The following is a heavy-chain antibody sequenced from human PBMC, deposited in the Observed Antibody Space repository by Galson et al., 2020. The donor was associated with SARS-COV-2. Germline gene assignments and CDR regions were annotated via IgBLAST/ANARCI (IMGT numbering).Heavy chain of an antibody. CDR1: GDSISTGGFY. CDR2: LFHNGNS. CDR3: ARAWAVDMRYFGI. Sequence: SETLSLTCTVSGDSISTGGFYWSWLRQHPGKGLEWIGYLFHNGNSYSNPSLKSRVSISIDTSKNHFSLNLTSVTAADTAVYYCARAWAVDMRYFGIWGRGTLVSVSS. J-gene: IGHJ2*01. V-gene: IGHV4-31*03. D-gene: IGHD1-26*01.